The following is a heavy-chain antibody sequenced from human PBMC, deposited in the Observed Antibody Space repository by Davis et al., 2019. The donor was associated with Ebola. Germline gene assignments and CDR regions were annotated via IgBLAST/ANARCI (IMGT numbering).Heavy chain of an antibody. J-gene: IGHJ6*02. Sequence: ASVKVSCKASGYTFTSYGISWVRQAPGQGLEWMGWISAYNGNTNYAQKLQGRVTMTTDTSTSTAYMELRSLRSDDTAVYYCARDGLLPYYYYYGMDVWGQVTTVTVSS. D-gene: IGHD2-21*01. CDR1: GYTFTSYG. CDR2: ISAYNGNT. V-gene: IGHV1-18*01. CDR3: ARDGLLPYYYYYGMDV.